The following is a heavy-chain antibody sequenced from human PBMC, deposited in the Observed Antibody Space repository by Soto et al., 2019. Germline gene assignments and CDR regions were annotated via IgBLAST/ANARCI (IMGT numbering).Heavy chain of an antibody. CDR2: IDAAGDT. Sequence: GGSLRLSCAASGFTFRSYDMHWVRQATGKGLEWVSSIDAAGDTYYSASVKGRFTISRQSAENSLYLHMNSLRVGDTAVYYCARGGTNCRDCSLDFWGQGALVTVSS. CDR3: ARGGTNCRDCSLDF. J-gene: IGHJ4*02. CDR1: GFTFRSYD. D-gene: IGHD2-2*01. V-gene: IGHV3-13*01.